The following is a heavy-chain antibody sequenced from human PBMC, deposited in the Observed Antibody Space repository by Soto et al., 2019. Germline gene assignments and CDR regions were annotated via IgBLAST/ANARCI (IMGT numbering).Heavy chain of an antibody. CDR1: GGTFSSYA. Sequence: QVQLVQSGAEVKKPGSSVKVSCKASGGTFSSYAISWVRQAPGQVLEWMGGIIPIVGTAQHAQKFQGRVTITADESTSTGYMELSSVRSEDTAVSYCARVQRYSNYAPRFDPWGQGTLVTVSS. J-gene: IGHJ5*02. CDR3: ARVQRYSNYAPRFDP. CDR2: IIPIVGTA. D-gene: IGHD4-4*01. V-gene: IGHV1-69*01.